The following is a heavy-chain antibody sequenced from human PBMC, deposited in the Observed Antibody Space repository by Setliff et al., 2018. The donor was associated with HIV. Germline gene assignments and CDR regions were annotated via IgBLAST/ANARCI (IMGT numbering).Heavy chain of an antibody. V-gene: IGHV1-69*13. CDR2: IIPILGTT. D-gene: IGHD2-21*01. CDR3: ARALPAGRLQKLSQKTMDV. CDR1: GGTFSNHG. Sequence: SVKVSCKASGGTFSNHGISWVRQAPGQGLEWMGGIIPILGTTQFAQKFQGRLTITADESTSTAYMELSSLKSEDTAVYYCARALPAGRLQKLSQKTMDVWGQGTSVTVSS. J-gene: IGHJ6*02.